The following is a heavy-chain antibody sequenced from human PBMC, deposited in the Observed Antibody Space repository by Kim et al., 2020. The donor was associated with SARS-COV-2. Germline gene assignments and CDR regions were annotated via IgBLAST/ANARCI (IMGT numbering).Heavy chain of an antibody. CDR1: GYTFSNYA. CDR3: ARAEGYNLNLCVP. J-gene: IGHJ5*02. V-gene: IGHV1-3*01. Sequence: ASVKVSCKASGYTFSNYAMHWVRQAPGQGLEWMGWIKLGNGDAKYSRKFQGRVTMTWDTSASTAYMELSSLRSEDTAVYYCARAEGYNLNLCVPRGQGSL. CDR2: IKLGNGDA. D-gene: IGHD5-18*01.